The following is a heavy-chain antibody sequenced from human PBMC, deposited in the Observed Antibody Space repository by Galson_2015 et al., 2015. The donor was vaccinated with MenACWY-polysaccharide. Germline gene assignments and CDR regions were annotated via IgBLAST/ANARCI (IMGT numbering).Heavy chain of an antibody. Sequence: SLTCTVSGASVSSTTDYWSWLRQPPGKGLEWIGFMSSNGGANRNPSLKSRVTISIDTSKNQFSLRLNSVTAADTAMYYCAREPTYSGSFGWFDSWGQGTLVTVSP. J-gene: IGHJ5*01. V-gene: IGHV4-61*01. CDR2: MSSNGGA. CDR1: GASVSSTTDY. D-gene: IGHD1-26*01. CDR3: AREPTYSGSFGWFDS.